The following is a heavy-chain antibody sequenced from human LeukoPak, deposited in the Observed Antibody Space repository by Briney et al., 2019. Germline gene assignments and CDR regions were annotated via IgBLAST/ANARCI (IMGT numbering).Heavy chain of an antibody. CDR2: IYYSGST. D-gene: IGHD2-21*02. CDR1: GGSISSGGYY. CDR3: ARRKGGDFIDN. V-gene: IGHV4-31*03. J-gene: IGHJ4*02. Sequence: PSETLSLTCTVSGGSISSGGYYWSWIRQHPGKGLEWIGYIYYSGSTYYNPSLKSRVTISVDTSKNQVSLKLSSVTAADTAVYYCARRKGGDFIDNWGQGTLVTVSS.